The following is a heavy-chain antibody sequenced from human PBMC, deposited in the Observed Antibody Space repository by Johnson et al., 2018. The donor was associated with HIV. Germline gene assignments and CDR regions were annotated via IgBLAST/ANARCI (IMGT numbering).Heavy chain of an antibody. J-gene: IGHJ3*02. CDR1: GFTFSSYG. Sequence: QEQLVESGGGVVQPGGSLGVSCVASGFTFSSYGMHWVRQAPGKGLEWVAFIRFDGSNKYNADSVKGRFIISRDNSQNTLSLQMNSLRAEDTAVYFCVRDRGMVVIWSDAFDMWGQGTMVTVSS. CDR3: VRDRGMVVIWSDAFDM. D-gene: IGHD3-22*01. CDR2: IRFDGSNK. V-gene: IGHV3-30*02.